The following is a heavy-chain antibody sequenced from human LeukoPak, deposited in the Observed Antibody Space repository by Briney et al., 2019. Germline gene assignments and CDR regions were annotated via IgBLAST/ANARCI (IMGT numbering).Heavy chain of an antibody. CDR1: GYTFTGYY. CDR3: ARDTYTTVTAMDV. CDR2: ISAYNGNT. J-gene: IGHJ6*03. Sequence: GASVKVSCKASGYTFTGYYMHWVRQAPGQGLEWMGWISAYNGNTDYAQNLQGRVTLTTDTSTSTAYMELRSLRSDDTAVYYCARDTYTTVTAMDVWGKGTTVTVSS. D-gene: IGHD4-17*01. V-gene: IGHV1-18*04.